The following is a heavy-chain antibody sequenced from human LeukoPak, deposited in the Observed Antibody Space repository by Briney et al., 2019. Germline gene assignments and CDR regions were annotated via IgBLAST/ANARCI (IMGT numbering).Heavy chain of an antibody. CDR3: ASESIVGATGAFDI. J-gene: IGHJ3*02. Sequence: SETLSLTCTVSGGSISSGSYYWSWIRQPAGKGLEWIGRIYTRGSTNYNPSLKSRVTISVDTSKNQFSLKLSSVTAADTAVYYCASESIVGATGAFDIWGQGTMVTVSS. D-gene: IGHD1-26*01. V-gene: IGHV4-61*02. CDR2: IYTRGST. CDR1: GGSISSGSYY.